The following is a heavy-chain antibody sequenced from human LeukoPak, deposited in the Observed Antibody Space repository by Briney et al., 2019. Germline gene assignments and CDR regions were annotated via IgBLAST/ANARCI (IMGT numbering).Heavy chain of an antibody. V-gene: IGHV3-21*01. CDR3: ARLLPSAFDI. D-gene: IGHD2-15*01. Sequence: GGSLRLSCAASGFTFSSYSMNWVRQAPGKGLEWVSSISSSSSYIHYADSVKGRITITRDNAKNSLYLQMNSPRAEDTAVYYCARLLPSAFDIWGQGTMVTVSS. CDR2: ISSSSSYI. J-gene: IGHJ3*02. CDR1: GFTFSSYS.